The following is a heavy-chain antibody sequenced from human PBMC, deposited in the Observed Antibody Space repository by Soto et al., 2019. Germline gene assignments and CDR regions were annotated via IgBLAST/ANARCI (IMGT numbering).Heavy chain of an antibody. CDR1: GYTFTSYY. V-gene: IGHV1-46*01. Sequence: GASVKVSCKASGYTFTSYYMHGLRQAPGQGLEWMGIINPRCGSTSYAQKFQGRVTMTRDTSTSTVYMELSSLRSEDTAVYYCARSEVQFRGNDYWGQGTLVTVS. CDR2: INPRCGST. D-gene: IGHD1-1*01. J-gene: IGHJ4*02. CDR3: ARSEVQFRGNDY.